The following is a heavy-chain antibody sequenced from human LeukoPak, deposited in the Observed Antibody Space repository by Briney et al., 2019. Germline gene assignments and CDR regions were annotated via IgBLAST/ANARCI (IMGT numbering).Heavy chain of an antibody. Sequence: GGSLRLSCAASGFTFSSYSMNWVRQAPGKGLEWVSSISSSSSYIYYADSVKGRFTISRDNAKNSLYLQMNSLGAKDTAVYYCARGPKGFFDYWGQGTLVTVSS. J-gene: IGHJ4*02. CDR3: ARGPKGFFDY. V-gene: IGHV3-21*01. CDR2: ISSSSSYI. CDR1: GFTFSSYS.